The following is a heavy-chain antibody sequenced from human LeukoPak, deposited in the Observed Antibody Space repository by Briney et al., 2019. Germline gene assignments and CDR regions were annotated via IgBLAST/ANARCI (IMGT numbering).Heavy chain of an antibody. J-gene: IGHJ6*02. V-gene: IGHV4-4*02. CDR2: IYHSGST. CDR1: GGSFSSSNW. D-gene: IGHD6-6*01. Sequence: PSETLSLTCSVSGGSFSSSNWWSWVRQPPGKGLEWIGEIYHSGSTNYNPSLKSRVTISVDKSKNQFSLKLSSVTAADTAVYYCARDSKYSSSSGQKYYYYGMDVWGQGTTVTVSS. CDR3: ARDSKYSSSSGQKYYYYGMDV.